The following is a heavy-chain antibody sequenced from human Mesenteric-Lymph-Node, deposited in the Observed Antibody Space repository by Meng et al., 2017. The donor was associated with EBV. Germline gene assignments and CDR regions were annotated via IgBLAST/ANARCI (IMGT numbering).Heavy chain of an antibody. CDR3: ARLMGGAYYFDY. CDR2: IYYSGTT. CDR1: GGPISRSGYY. Sequence: AAGAGLATASGPLSLPRRVSGGPISRSGYYWGWIRPPPGKGLEWIGSIYYSGTTYYTPSLKSRVTTSVDTSQEQFSLKLSSVTAADTAVYYCARLMGGAYYFDYWGQGTLVTVSS. J-gene: IGHJ4*02. D-gene: IGHD2-21*01. V-gene: IGHV4-39*01.